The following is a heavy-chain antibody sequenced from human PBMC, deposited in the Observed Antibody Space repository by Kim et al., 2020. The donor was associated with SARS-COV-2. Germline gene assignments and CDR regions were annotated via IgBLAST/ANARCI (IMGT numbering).Heavy chain of an antibody. Sequence: GGSLRLSCVASGFTFDIYAMSWVRQAPGKGLEWVSVISGGGVNKFYADPVRGRFTISRDNSKNTLFLQMNSLRDEDTALYYCAKVVIMDDYNYYYYYAMDVWGQGTTVTVSS. V-gene: IGHV3-23*01. CDR2: ISGGGVNK. CDR3: AKVVIMDDYNYYYYYAMDV. D-gene: IGHD2-21*01. J-gene: IGHJ6*02. CDR1: GFTFDIYA.